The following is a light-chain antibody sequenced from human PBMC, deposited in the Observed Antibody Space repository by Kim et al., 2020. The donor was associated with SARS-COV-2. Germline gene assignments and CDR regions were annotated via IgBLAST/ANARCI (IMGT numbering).Light chain of an antibody. V-gene: IGLV2-8*01. J-gene: IGLJ2*01. Sequence: GQSVTTPCTGTSSNLGGYNYVSWYQQHPGKAPKLIIYGVSQRPSGVPDRFSGSKSGNTASLTVSGLQAEDEGDYYCSSYAGSNNVVFGGGTQLTVL. CDR3: SSYAGSNNVV. CDR2: GVS. CDR1: SSNLGGYNY.